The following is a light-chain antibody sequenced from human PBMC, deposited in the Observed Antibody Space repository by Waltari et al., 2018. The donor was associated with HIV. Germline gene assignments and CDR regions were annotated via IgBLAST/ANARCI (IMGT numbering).Light chain of an antibody. CDR2: SNK. CDR3: AAWDDTVNGHVI. CDR1: TPTSGTNV. V-gene: IGLV1-44*01. J-gene: IGLJ2*01. Sequence: QSALTQPPSVSGTPGQRVGISGSGSTPTSGTNVVNWYQHLPGKAPNRLLYSNKQRPSGVRVRFSGSMSGTSASLAISGRQVDDEADYYCAAWDDTVNGHVIFGGGTKVTVL.